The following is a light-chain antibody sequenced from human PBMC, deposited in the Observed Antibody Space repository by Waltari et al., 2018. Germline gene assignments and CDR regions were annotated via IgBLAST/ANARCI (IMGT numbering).Light chain of an antibody. V-gene: IGKV3-11*01. CDR2: DGS. CDR3: QHRNHWPPLFT. Sequence: VLTQSPATLSLSPGERATLSCRASQSVSGYFAWYQQKPGQAPRLLIYDGSNRATGIPTRFSGSGSGTDCTLTISSLEPEDFAVYYCQHRNHWPPLFTFGPGTKVVF. J-gene: IGKJ3*01. CDR1: QSVSGY.